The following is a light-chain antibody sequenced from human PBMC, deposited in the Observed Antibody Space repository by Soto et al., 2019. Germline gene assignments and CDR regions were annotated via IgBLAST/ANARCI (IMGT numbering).Light chain of an antibody. CDR1: QSIVTF. CDR3: QQSYSTPIT. CDR2: ASV. Sequence: IQMTQSPSSLSASVGDRVSITCRASQSIVTFLNWYQQKPGEAPNLLIHASVTLYSGVPSRFSGTGSGTDFTLTISSLQPEDFATYYCQQSYSTPITFGQGTRLEIK. V-gene: IGKV1-39*01. J-gene: IGKJ5*01.